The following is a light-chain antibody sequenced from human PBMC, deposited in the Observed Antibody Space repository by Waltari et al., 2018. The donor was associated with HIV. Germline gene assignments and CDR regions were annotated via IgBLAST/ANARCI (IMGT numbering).Light chain of an antibody. CDR1: MSNLGPGSA. Sequence: HSTLTQPPSVSGAPGQRITISCAGNMSNLGPGSAVHWYQQFPGSAPKLLIFHNHKRPSCVPDRFSGSKSGPSASLAITGLQTEDEADYYCQSYDASLSGLWVFGGGTRLTVL. J-gene: IGLJ3*02. CDR3: QSYDASLSGLWV. CDR2: HNH. V-gene: IGLV1-40*01.